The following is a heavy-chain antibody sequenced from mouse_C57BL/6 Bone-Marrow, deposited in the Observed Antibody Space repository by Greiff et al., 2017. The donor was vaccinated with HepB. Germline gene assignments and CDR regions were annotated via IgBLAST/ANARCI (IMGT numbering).Heavy chain of an antibody. CDR3: TRVLLYYSNWTYYAMDD. V-gene: IGHV5-9-1*02. D-gene: IGHD2-5*01. CDR1: GFTFSSYA. CDR2: ISSGGDYI. J-gene: IGHJ4*01. Sequence: DVQLVESGEGLVKPGGSLKLSCAASGFTFSSYAMSWVRQTPEKRLEWVAYISSGGDYIYYADTVKGRFTISRDNARNTLYLQMSSLKSEDTAMYYCTRVLLYYSNWTYYAMDDWGQGTSVTVSS.